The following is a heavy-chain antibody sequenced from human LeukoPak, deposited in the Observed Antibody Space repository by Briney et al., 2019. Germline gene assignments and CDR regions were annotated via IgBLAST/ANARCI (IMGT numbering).Heavy chain of an antibody. CDR2: ISYSGST. J-gene: IGHJ5*02. CDR3: ARARPDSSGWGRWFDP. V-gene: IGHV4-59*01. CDR1: GGSISSYY. Sequence: PSETLSLTCTVSGGSISSYYGSWLRQPPGEGLEWVGYISYSGSTNYNPSLKSRVTISVDTSKNQFSLTLSSVTAADTAVYYCARARPDSSGWGRWFDPWGQGTLVTVSS. D-gene: IGHD6-19*01.